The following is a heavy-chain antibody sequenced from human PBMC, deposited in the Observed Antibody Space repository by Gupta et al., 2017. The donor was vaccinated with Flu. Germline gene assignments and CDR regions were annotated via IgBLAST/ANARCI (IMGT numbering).Heavy chain of an antibody. CDR3: ARGGGFSDLDY. CDR1: GYIFTGFN. D-gene: IGHD1-26*01. Sequence: CKASGYIFTGFNIHWVRQAPGEGLEWMGRINPNSGFTNIAQRFQGRVTMTRDTSISTAYMELIRLRLDDTAVYYCARGGGFSDLDYWGPGTLVTVST. V-gene: IGHV1-2*06. CDR2: INPNSGFT. J-gene: IGHJ4*01.